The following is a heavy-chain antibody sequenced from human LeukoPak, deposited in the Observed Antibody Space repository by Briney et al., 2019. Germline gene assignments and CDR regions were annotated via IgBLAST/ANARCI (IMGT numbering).Heavy chain of an antibody. J-gene: IGHJ3*02. V-gene: IGHV4-31*03. CDR2: IYYSGTT. D-gene: IGHD3-22*01. Sequence: PSETLSLTCTVSGGSISSGAYYWSWIRQHPGKGLEWIGYIYYSGTTYYNPSLKSRVTISIDTSKNQFSLKLSSVTAADTAVYYCARDDGYYYDSSDYRRALDIWGQGTMVTVSS. CDR1: GGSISSGAYY. CDR3: ARDDGYYYDSSDYRRALDI.